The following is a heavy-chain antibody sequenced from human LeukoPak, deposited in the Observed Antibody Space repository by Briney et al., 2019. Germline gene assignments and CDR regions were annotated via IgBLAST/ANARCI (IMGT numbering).Heavy chain of an antibody. V-gene: IGHV3-21*01. J-gene: IGHJ4*02. CDR3: ARGQGSGPPFEN. D-gene: IGHD2-15*01. CDR2: ITSSSSYI. Sequence: MSGGSLRLSCAASGFTFSSYNMNWVRQAPGKGLEWVSSITSSSSYIYYADSVKGRFTISGDNAKNSLYLQMNSLRAEDTAVYYCARGQGSGPPFENWGQGTLVTVSS. CDR1: GFTFSSYN.